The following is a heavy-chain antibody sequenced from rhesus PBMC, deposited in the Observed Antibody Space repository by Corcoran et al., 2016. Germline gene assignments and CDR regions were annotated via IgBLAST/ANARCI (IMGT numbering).Heavy chain of an antibody. CDR1: GFTFSNSW. J-gene: IGHJ1*01. D-gene: IGHD3-16*01. CDR2: IKSKADGGTA. CDR3: TTVWYSGSYYGGYFEF. Sequence: EVQLVESGGGLVQPGGSLRLSCAASGFTFSNSWMSWVRQAPGKGLEWVARIKSKADGGTANYAAEVKGRFTISRDDSKNTLYLQMNSLKTEDTAVYYCTTVWYSGSYYGGYFEFWGQGALVTVSS. V-gene: IGHV3-30*01.